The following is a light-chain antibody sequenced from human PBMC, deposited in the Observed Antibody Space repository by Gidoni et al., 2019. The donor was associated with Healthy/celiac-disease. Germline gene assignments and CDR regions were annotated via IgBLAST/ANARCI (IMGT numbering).Light chain of an antibody. CDR3: CSYAGSSTLV. J-gene: IGLJ3*02. Sequence: QSALTPPASVYGSPGQSITISCTGTSNDVGSYNHVSWYQQHPGKAPKLMIYEVSKRPSGVSNRFSGSKSGNTASLTISGLQAEDEADYYCCSYAGSSTLVFGGGTKLTVL. CDR1: SNDVGSYNH. V-gene: IGLV2-23*02. CDR2: EVS.